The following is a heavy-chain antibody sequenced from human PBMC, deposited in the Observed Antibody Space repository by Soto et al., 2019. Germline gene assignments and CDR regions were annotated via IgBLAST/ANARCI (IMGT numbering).Heavy chain of an antibody. Sequence: SQTLSLTCAISGDSVSSNSAAWNWIRQSPSRGLEWLGRKYYRSKWDNDYAVSVKSRITINPATSKNQFSLPLNSVTPEDTAEYYCARAPKPRNYGMDVWGQGTTVTVSS. D-gene: IGHD3-10*01. V-gene: IGHV6-1*01. CDR1: GDSVSSNSAA. CDR3: ARAPKPRNYGMDV. J-gene: IGHJ6*02. CDR2: KYYRSKWDN.